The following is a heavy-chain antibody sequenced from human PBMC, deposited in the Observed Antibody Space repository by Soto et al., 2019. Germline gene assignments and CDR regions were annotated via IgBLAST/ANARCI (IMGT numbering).Heavy chain of an antibody. CDR2: IYPGDSDT. V-gene: IGHV5-51*01. CDR1: GYSFTSYW. Sequence: GESLKISCKGSGYSFTSYWIGWVRQMPGKGLEWMGIIYPGDSDTRYSPSFQGQVTISADNSISTAYLQWSSLKASDTATYYCRRHIRGSSHRAMDVAGPGTTVTVYS. CDR3: RRHIRGSSHRAMDV. D-gene: IGHD2-15*01. J-gene: IGHJ6*02.